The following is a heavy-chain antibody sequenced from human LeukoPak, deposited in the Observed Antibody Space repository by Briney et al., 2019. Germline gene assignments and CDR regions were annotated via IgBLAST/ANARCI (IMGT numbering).Heavy chain of an antibody. V-gene: IGHV3-21*01. CDR2: ISSSSNYI. CDR3: ARGDYGYFDY. D-gene: IGHD4-17*01. J-gene: IGHJ4*02. CDR1: GFTFSTYS. Sequence: GGSLRLSCAASGFTFSTYSMNWVRQAPGKGLEWVSSISSSSNYIYYADSVKSRFTISRDNAKNSLYLQMNSLRAEDTAVYYCARGDYGYFDYWGQGTLVTVSS.